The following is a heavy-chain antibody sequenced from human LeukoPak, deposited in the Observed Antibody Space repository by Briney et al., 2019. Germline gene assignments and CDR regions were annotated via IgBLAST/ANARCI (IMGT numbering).Heavy chain of an antibody. CDR1: GFTFSSYS. J-gene: IGHJ4*02. D-gene: IGHD2-15*01. CDR3: ARDGLLGYCSGGSCYSDY. V-gene: IGHV3-21*01. Sequence: GGSLRLSCAASGFTFSSYSMNWVRQAPGKGLEWVSSISSSSSYIYYADSVKGRFTSSRDNAKNSLYLQMNSLRAEDTAVYYCARDGLLGYCSGGSCYSDYWGQGTLVTVSS. CDR2: ISSSSSYI.